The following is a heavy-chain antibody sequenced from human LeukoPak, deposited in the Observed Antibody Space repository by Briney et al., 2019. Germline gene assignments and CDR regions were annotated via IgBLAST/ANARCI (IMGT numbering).Heavy chain of an antibody. CDR2: IYSSGSS. V-gene: IGHV4-4*07. D-gene: IGHD5/OR15-5a*01. J-gene: IGHJ6*02. CDR3: ARGDSTNQDGDYYGLDV. CDR1: GGSISGYY. Sequence: PSQTLSLTCTVSGGSISGYYWSWIRQSAGKGLEWIGRIYSSGSSNYNPSLESRATMSVDTSTNHFSLNLSSVTAADTAVYYCARGDSTNQDGDYYGLDVWGQGTTVTVSS.